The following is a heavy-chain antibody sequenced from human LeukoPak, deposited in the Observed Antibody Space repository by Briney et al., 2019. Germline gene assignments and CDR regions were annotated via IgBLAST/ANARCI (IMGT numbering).Heavy chain of an antibody. Sequence: PSETLSLTCAVYGGSFSGYYWSWIRQPPGKGLEWIGEINHSGSTNYNPSLKSRVTISVDTSKNQFSLKLSSVTAADTAVYYCARGPASSSWYSLTYYYYYYGMDVWGQGTTVTVSS. D-gene: IGHD6-13*01. V-gene: IGHV4-34*01. CDR1: GGSFSGYY. CDR2: INHSGST. J-gene: IGHJ6*02. CDR3: ARGPASSSWYSLTYYYYYYGMDV.